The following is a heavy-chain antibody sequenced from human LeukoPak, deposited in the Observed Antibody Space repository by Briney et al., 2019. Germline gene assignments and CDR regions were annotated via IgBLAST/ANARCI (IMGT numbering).Heavy chain of an antibody. CDR1: GGSISSSSYY. CDR2: ISYSGDT. CDR3: AKANAFTMGYYFDY. D-gene: IGHD3-10*01. Sequence: PSETLSLTCIVSGGSISSSSYYWVWIRQPPGKGLEWIGTISYSGDTYYNPSLKSRVTISVDTSKNQFSLKLSSVTAADTAVYYCAKANAFTMGYYFDYWGQGTLVTVSS. J-gene: IGHJ4*02. V-gene: IGHV4-39*01.